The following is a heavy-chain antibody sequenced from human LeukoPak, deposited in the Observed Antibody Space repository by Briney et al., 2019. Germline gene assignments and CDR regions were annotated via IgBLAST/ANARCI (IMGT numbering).Heavy chain of an antibody. CDR2: IFSADSDT. V-gene: IGHV5-51*01. Sequence: GESLKISCQVSGDKFNSYWLGWVRQVPGKALERMGIIFSADSDTRYSPSFQGQVTISIDKSINTAYLQWTSLQASDTAIYFCARGGSGSYTYFGYWGQGTKVNVFS. J-gene: IGHJ4*02. CDR3: ARGGSGSYTYFGY. CDR1: GDKFNSYW. D-gene: IGHD6-19*01.